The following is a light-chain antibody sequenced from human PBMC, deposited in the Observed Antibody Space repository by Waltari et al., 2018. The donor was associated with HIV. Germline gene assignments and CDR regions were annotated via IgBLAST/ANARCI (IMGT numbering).Light chain of an antibody. CDR2: KES. V-gene: IGKV1-5*03. Sequence: DIQMTQSPSTLSASVGDRVHITCRASKSISSWLAWYQQKPGKAHKLLIYKESSLERGVPSRFSGSGSGTEFTFTISSLQPDDFATYYCQQYNSYSPTWTFGQGTKVEIK. J-gene: IGKJ1*01. CDR3: QQYNSYSPTWT. CDR1: KSISSW.